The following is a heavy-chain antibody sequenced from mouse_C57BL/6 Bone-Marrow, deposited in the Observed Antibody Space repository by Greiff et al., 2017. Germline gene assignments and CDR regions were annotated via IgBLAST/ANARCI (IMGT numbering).Heavy chain of an antibody. J-gene: IGHJ2*01. Sequence: QVQLQQSGAELMKPGASVKLSCKATGYTFTGYWIEWVKQRPGHGLAWIGEILPGSGSTNYNEKFKGKATFTADTSSNPAYMQLSSLTTEDSAIYYCSRGPYCNFFFDYWGQGTTLTVSS. D-gene: IGHD2-1*01. CDR2: ILPGSGST. CDR1: GYTFTGYW. CDR3: SRGPYCNFFFDY. V-gene: IGHV1-9*01.